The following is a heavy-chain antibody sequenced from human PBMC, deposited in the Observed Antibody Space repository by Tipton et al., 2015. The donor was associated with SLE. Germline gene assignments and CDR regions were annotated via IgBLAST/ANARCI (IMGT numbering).Heavy chain of an antibody. J-gene: IGHJ4*02. V-gene: IGHV4-59*08. Sequence: TLSLTCTVSGGSISSYYWSWIRQPPGKGLEWIGYIYYSGSTNYNPSLKSRVTISVDTSKNQFSLKLSSVTAADTAVYYCAGHARYSYGYFDYWGQGTLVTVSS. D-gene: IGHD5-18*01. CDR1: GGSISSYY. CDR3: AGHARYSYGYFDY. CDR2: IYYSGST.